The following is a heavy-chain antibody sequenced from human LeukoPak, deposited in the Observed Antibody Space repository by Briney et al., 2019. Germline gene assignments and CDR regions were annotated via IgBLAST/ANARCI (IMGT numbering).Heavy chain of an antibody. CDR2: ISYDGSNK. CDR3: ASAYYYGSGRRSIDP. D-gene: IGHD3-10*01. CDR1: GVTFSSYA. J-gene: IGHJ5*02. Sequence: GGSLRLSCAAPGVTFSSYARHWVRQAPGRGLEWVAVISYDGSNKYYADSVKGRFTISRDNSKNTLYLQMNSLRAEDTAVYYCASAYYYGSGRRSIDPWGQGTLVTVSS. V-gene: IGHV3-30-3*02.